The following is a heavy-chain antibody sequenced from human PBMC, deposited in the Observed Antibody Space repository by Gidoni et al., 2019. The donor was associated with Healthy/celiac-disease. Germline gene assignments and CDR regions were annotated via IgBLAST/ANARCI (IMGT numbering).Heavy chain of an antibody. CDR1: CFTFSSYS. CDR3: ARWGFLDFWSGPRSDY. V-gene: IGHV3-48*01. CDR2: ISSSSSTI. J-gene: IGHJ4*02. Sequence: ELQLVESGVGLVQPVWSLRLPFPASCFTFSSYSMNWVRQAPGKGLEWVSYISSSSSTIYYADSVKGRFTISRDNAKNSLYLQMNSLRAEDTAVYYCARWGFLDFWSGPRSDYWGQGTLVTVSS. D-gene: IGHD3-3*01.